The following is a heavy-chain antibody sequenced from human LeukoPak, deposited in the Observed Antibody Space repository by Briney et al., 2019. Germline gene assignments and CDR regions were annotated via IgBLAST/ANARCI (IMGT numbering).Heavy chain of an antibody. CDR3: ATITSMRVVLIS. V-gene: IGHV3-23*01. CDR1: GFTFSSFD. J-gene: IGHJ1*01. Sequence: SGGSLRLSCAASGFTFSSFDMTWVRQALGKGLEWVSTISVSATNTYYADSVKGRFTISRDNSKNTLYLQMNSLRADDTAVYYCATITSMRVVLISWGQGTLVTVSS. D-gene: IGHD3-22*01. CDR2: ISVSATNT.